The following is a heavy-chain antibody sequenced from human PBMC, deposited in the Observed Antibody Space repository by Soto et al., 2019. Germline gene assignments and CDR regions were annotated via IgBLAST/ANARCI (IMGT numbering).Heavy chain of an antibody. V-gene: IGHV3-48*03. CDR1: GFTFSSYE. J-gene: IGHJ5*02. CDR3: ARDGIVRGFDP. D-gene: IGHD2-15*01. CDR2: INTGGSTI. Sequence: EVQLVESGGGLVQPGGSLRLSCAASGFTFSSYEMNWVRQAPGKGLEWVACINTGGSTIYYADSVKGRFTISRDNAKNSLYLQIDSLRAEDTAVYYCARDGIVRGFDPWGQGTLVTVSS.